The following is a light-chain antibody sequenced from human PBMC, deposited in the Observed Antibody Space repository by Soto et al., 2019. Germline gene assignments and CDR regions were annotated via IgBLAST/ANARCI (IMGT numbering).Light chain of an antibody. J-gene: IGLJ1*01. CDR2: DVS. V-gene: IGLV2-14*03. Sequence: LTQPASVSGSPGQSITISCTGTSSDVGGYNFVSWYQQHPGKAPKLMIYDVSNRPSGVSDRFSGSKSGNTASLTIFGLQAEDEADYYCSSYATSILEVFGTGTKVTVL. CDR1: SSDVGGYNF. CDR3: SSYATSILEV.